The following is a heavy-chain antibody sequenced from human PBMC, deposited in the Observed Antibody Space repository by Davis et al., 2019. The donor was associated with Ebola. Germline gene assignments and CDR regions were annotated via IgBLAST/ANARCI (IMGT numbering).Heavy chain of an antibody. CDR3: AKDRGSRSSPGIFDY. V-gene: IGHV3-23*01. Sequence: GGSLRLSCAASGFTVSSNHMSWVRQAPGKGLEWVSAISGSGGSTYYADSVKGRFTISRDNSKNTLYLQMNSLRAEDTAVYYCAKDRGSRSSPGIFDYWGQGTLVTVSS. CDR2: ISGSGGST. CDR1: GFTVSSNH. D-gene: IGHD6-6*01. J-gene: IGHJ4*02.